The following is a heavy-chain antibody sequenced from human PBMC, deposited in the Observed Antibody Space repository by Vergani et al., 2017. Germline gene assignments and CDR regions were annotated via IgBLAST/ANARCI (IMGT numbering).Heavy chain of an antibody. V-gene: IGHV3-15*01. D-gene: IGHD6-13*01. CDR2: IKSKTDGGTT. CDR3: TTEVSSSSWWEDYFDY. Sequence: EVQLVESGGGLVKPGGSLRLSCAASGFTFSNAWMSWVRQAPGKGLEWVGRIKSKTDGGTTDYAAPVKGRFTISRDDSKNTLYLQMNSLKTEDTAVYYCTTEVSSSSWWEDYFDYWGQGTLVTVSS. J-gene: IGHJ4*02. CDR1: GFTFSNAW.